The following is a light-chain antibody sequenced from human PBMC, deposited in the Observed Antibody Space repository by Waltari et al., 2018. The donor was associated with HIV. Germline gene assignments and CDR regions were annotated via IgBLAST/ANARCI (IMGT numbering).Light chain of an antibody. CDR1: SSNIGSNT. V-gene: IGLV1-44*01. J-gene: IGLJ1*01. CDR3: AAWDDNLNGYV. CDR2: SLT. Sequence: QSVLTQTPSAFGTPGQRVIVSCSGSSSNIGSNTVNWYQLLPGAAPRLLIHSLTHRPSGVPDRFSGSKSGASASLAISGLQSEDEADYYCAAWDDNLNGYVFGSGTKVTVL.